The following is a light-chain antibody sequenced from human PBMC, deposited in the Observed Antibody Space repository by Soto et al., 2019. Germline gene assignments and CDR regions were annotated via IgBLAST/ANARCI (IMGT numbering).Light chain of an antibody. Sequence: EFVLTQSPDTLSLPPGERATLSCRASQSISSYLAWYQQKPGQAPRLVIYAASSRATGIPDRFSGSGSGTDFTLTISRLEPEDFAVYFCHHYDSTSSSWTFGQGTKVDIK. CDR1: QSISSY. CDR2: AAS. J-gene: IGKJ1*01. CDR3: HHYDSTSSSWT. V-gene: IGKV3-20*01.